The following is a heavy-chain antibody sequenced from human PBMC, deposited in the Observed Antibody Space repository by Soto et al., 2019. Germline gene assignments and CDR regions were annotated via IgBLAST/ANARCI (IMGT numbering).Heavy chain of an antibody. CDR3: ARGTLGLISSSSWFEP. D-gene: IGHD5-18*01. V-gene: IGHV4-59*12. Sequence: SETLSLTCTVSGGSISSYYWSWIRQPPGKGLEWIGYIYYSGSTNYNPSLKSRVTISVDTSKNQFSLKLSSVTAADTAVYYCARGTLGLISSSSWFEPWGQGTLVTVSS. CDR2: IYYSGST. CDR1: GGSISSYY. J-gene: IGHJ5*02.